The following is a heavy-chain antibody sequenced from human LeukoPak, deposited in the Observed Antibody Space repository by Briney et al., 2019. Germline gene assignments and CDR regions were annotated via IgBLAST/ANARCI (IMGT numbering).Heavy chain of an antibody. CDR3: ARGGPAVAYDY. V-gene: IGHV3-30*03. CDR2: ISYDGSNK. J-gene: IGHJ4*02. Sequence: GGSLRLSCAASGFTFSSYGMHWVRQAPGKGLEWVAVISYDGSNKYYADSVKGRFTISRDNSKNTLYLQMGSLRAEDMAVYYCARGGPAVAYDYWGQGTLVTVSS. D-gene: IGHD2-2*01. CDR1: GFTFSSYG.